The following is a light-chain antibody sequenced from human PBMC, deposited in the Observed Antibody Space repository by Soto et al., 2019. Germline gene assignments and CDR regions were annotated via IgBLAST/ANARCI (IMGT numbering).Light chain of an antibody. J-gene: IGKJ2*01. CDR3: QQYGSSPLMYT. CDR1: QSVSSSY. CDR2: GAS. Sequence: EIVLTQSPGTLSLSPGERATLSCRASQSVSSSYLAWYQQKPGQAPRLLIYGASSRATGIPARFSGSGSGTDFTLTISRLEPEDFAVYYCQQYGSSPLMYTFGQGTKLEIK. V-gene: IGKV3-20*01.